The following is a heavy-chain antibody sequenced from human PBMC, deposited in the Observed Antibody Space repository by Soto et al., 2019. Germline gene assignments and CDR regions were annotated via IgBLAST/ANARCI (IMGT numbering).Heavy chain of an antibody. CDR2: TRNKANSYTT. D-gene: IGHD1-20*01. CDR1: GFTFSDHY. V-gene: IGHV3-72*01. J-gene: IGHJ3*02. Sequence: GGSLRLSCAASGFTFSDHYMDWVRQAPGKGLEWVGRTRNKANSYTTEYAASVKGRFTISRDDSNNSLYLQMNSLKTEDTAVYYCASGTVSRAFDIWGQGTMVTVSS. CDR3: ASGTVSRAFDI.